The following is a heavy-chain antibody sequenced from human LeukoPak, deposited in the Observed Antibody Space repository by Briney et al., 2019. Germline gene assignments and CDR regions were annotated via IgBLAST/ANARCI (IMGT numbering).Heavy chain of an antibody. J-gene: IGHJ4*02. V-gene: IGHV3-9*01. CDR2: ISWNSGSI. Sequence: QSGGSLRLSRAASGFTFDDYAMHWVRQAPGKGLEWVSGISWNSGSIGYADSVKGRFTISRDNAKNSLYLQMNSLRAEDTALYYCARAPRYNWNSYYFDYWGQGTLVTVSS. D-gene: IGHD1-7*01. CDR1: GFTFDDYA. CDR3: ARAPRYNWNSYYFDY.